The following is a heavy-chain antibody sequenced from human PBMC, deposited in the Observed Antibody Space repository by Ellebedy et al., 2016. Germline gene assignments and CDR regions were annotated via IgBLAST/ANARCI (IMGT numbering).Heavy chain of an antibody. J-gene: IGHJ6*03. CDR3: AKEGGSNYYYYYMDV. D-gene: IGHD3-16*01. CDR1: GFTFSSYA. Sequence: GESLKISCAASGFTFSSYAMSWVRQAPGKGLEWVSGISGSGGSTYYGDSVKGRFTISRDNSKNTLYLQMNSLRAEDTAVYYCAKEGGSNYYYYYMDVWGKGTTVTVSS. CDR2: ISGSGGST. V-gene: IGHV3-23*01.